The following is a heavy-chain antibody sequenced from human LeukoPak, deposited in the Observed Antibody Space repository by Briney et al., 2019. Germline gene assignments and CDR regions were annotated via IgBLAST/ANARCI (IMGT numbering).Heavy chain of an antibody. Sequence: PSETLSLTCTVSGYSISSGYYWGWIRQPPGKGLEWIGSIYHSGSTYYNPSLKSRVTISVDTSKNQFSLNLSSVTAADTAVYYCAGLEPAARGADYWGQGTLVTVSS. CDR1: GYSISSGYY. J-gene: IGHJ4*02. CDR3: AGLEPAARGADY. CDR2: IYHSGST. V-gene: IGHV4-38-2*02. D-gene: IGHD2-2*01.